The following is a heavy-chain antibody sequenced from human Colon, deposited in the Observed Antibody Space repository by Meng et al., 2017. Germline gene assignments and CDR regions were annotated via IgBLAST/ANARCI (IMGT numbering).Heavy chain of an antibody. V-gene: IGHV1-46*01. CDR3: ARDLVGYDAFDI. J-gene: IGHJ3*02. D-gene: IGHD3-22*01. Sequence: GESLKISCKASGYTFTSYYMHWVRQAPGQGLEWMGIINPSGGTTSYGQKLQGGLTLTSDTSTSTVYMELSRLTSEDTAVYYCARDLVGYDAFDIWGQGTLVTVSS. CDR1: GYTFTSYY. CDR2: INPSGGTT.